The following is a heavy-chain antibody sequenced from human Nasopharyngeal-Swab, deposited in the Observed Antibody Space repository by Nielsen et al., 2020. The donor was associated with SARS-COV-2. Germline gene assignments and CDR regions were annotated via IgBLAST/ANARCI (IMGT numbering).Heavy chain of an antibody. V-gene: IGHV1-18*01. J-gene: IGHJ4*02. CDR3: ARDPRGPDY. CDR1: GYTFTSYG. CDR2: ISAYNGRT. D-gene: IGHD6-25*01. Sequence: ASVKVSCKASGYTFTSYGISWVRQAPGQGLEWMGWISAYNGRTYYAQKFQGRVTMTTDTSTSTAYMDLRSLRSDDTAVYYCARDPRGPDYWGQGTLVTVSP.